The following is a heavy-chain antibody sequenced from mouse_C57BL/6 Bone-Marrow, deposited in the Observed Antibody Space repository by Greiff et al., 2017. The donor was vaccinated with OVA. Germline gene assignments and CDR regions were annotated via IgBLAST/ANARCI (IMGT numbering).Heavy chain of an antibody. J-gene: IGHJ4*01. D-gene: IGHD2-4*01. CDR3: VRTPIRYAMDY. Sequence: EVMLVESGGGLVQPKGSLKLSCAASGFTFNTYAMHWVRQAPGKGLEWVARLRSKSSNYATYYADSVKDRFTISRDDSQSMLYLQMNNLKTEDTARYYCVRTPIRYAMDYWGQGTSVTVSS. V-gene: IGHV10-3*01. CDR1: GFTFNTYA. CDR2: LRSKSSNYAT.